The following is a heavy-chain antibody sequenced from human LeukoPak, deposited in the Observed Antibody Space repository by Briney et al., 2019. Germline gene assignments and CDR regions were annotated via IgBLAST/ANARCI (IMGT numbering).Heavy chain of an antibody. V-gene: IGHV3-30*02. CDR2: IRYDGSNK. J-gene: IGHJ4*02. CDR1: GFTFSSYG. CDR3: ARDDYGDYIPAY. D-gene: IGHD4-17*01. Sequence: GGSLRLSCAASGFTFSSYGMHWVRQAPGKGLEWVAFIRYDGSNKYYADSVKGRFTISRDYSKNTLYLQMDRLRLEDTAIYYCARDDYGDYIPAYWGQGTLVTVSS.